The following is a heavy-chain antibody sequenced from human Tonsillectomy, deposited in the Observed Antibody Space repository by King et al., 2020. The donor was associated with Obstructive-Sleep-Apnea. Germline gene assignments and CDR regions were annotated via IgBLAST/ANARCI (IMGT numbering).Heavy chain of an antibody. Sequence: VQLVESGGGLVQPGGSMRLSCVASGFTFSSYSVNWVRQVPGKGLEWGAHITRNSRTRFYADSVKGRFTISRDNAKNSLFLKMSSLRDEDTAVYYCAGLVDDYGDYVNWFFDLWGRGTLVTVSS. CDR2: ITRNSRTR. CDR1: GFTFSSYS. CDR3: AGLVDDYGDYVNWFFDL. J-gene: IGHJ2*01. V-gene: IGHV3-48*02. D-gene: IGHD4-17*01.